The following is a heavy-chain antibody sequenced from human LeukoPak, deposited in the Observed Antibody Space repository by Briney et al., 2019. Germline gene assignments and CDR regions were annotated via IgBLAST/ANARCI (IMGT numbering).Heavy chain of an antibody. Sequence: SQTLSLTCSVSGGSISSGGYYWNWIRQDTGKGLEWIGSIYYSGSTYYNPSLKSRVTISVDTSKNQFSLKLSSVTAADTAVYYCARDRGSYDSRGYYEADAFDIWGQGTMVTVSS. CDR3: ARDRGSYDSRGYYEADAFDI. CDR2: IYYSGST. V-gene: IGHV4-31*03. J-gene: IGHJ3*02. D-gene: IGHD3-22*01. CDR1: GGSISSGGYY.